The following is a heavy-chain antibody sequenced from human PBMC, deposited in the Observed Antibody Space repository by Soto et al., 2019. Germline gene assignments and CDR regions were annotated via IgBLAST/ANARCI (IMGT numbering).Heavy chain of an antibody. CDR3: ASGSLYGSGSYPVDY. CDR1: GGTFSNHL. Sequence: QVQLVQSGAEVKKPGSSVNVSCKASGGTFSNHLISWVRQAPGQGLEWMGTIIPLFGILNYAQKLQGRVTISADKSTSTAYMELSNLRSDDTAVYYCASGSLYGSGSYPVDYWGQGTLVTVSS. CDR2: IIPLFGIL. D-gene: IGHD3-10*01. V-gene: IGHV1-69*02. J-gene: IGHJ4*01.